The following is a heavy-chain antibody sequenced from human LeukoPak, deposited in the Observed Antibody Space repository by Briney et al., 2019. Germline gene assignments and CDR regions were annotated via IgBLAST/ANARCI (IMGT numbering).Heavy chain of an antibody. Sequence: SETLSLTCTVSGGSISNYYWSWIRQPPGKGLEWIGYIYYSGNTNYNPSLKSRVTISVDTSKNQFSLRLSSVTAADTAVYYCAKNAQAYGGGDCFWGVFDIGGKGTLV. CDR1: GGSISNYY. CDR3: AKNAQAYGGGDCFWGVFDI. CDR2: IYYSGNT. D-gene: IGHD2-21*02. J-gene: IGHJ3*02. V-gene: IGHV4-59*08.